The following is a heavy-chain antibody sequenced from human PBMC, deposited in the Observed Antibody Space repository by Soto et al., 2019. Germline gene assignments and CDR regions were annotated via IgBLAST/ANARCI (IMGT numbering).Heavy chain of an antibody. V-gene: IGHV1-46*01. CDR1: GYTFTSYY. D-gene: IGHD6-13*01. J-gene: IGHJ6*02. Sequence: ASVKVSCKASGYTFTSYYMHWVRQAPGQGLEWMGIINPSGGSTSYAQKFQGRVTMTRDTSTSTVYMELSSLRSEDTAVYYCARDSSLAAAGTGYYYGMDVRGQGTTVTVSS. CDR3: ARDSSLAAAGTGYYYGMDV. CDR2: INPSGGST.